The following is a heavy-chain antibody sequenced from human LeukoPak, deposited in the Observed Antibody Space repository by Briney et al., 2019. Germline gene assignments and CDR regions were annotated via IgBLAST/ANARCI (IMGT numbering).Heavy chain of an antibody. Sequence: GGSLRLSCAASGVIFSNYDMHWVRQAAGKGLEWVSGIGTAGDAYYPGSVKGRFTISRENAKNSLYLHMNSLSAGDTAMYYCASSPAYSSSWYAIDTWGQGTLVTVSS. CDR3: ASSPAYSSSWYAIDT. V-gene: IGHV3-13*01. J-gene: IGHJ5*02. D-gene: IGHD6-13*01. CDR2: IGTAGDA. CDR1: GVIFSNYD.